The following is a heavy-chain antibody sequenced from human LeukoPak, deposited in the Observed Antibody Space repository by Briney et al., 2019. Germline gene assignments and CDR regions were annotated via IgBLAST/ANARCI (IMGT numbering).Heavy chain of an antibody. J-gene: IGHJ4*02. Sequence: PGGSLRLSCAASGFTFTDYWMTWVRQVPGKGPEWVANIQRGGSESYYVDSVKGRFTISRENAKNSLYLQMDSLRVGDTAVYYCARVGTWELQRVFDYWGQGTPVTVSS. V-gene: IGHV3-7*01. CDR3: ARVGTWELQRVFDY. CDR1: GFTFTDYW. D-gene: IGHD1-26*01. CDR2: IQRGGSES.